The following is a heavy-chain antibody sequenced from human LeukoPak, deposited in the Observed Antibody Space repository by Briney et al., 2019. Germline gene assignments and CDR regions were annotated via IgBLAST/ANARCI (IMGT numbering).Heavy chain of an antibody. J-gene: IGHJ4*02. CDR3: ARESSGIAATDKIDF. Sequence: GGSLRLSCAASGFTFSSYDMDWVRQAPGKGLEWVSSFTSMSGTIYYADSVKGRFTISRDNAKNSLFLQMSSLRAEDTAVYYCARESSGIAATDKIDFWGQGTLVTVSS. D-gene: IGHD6-13*01. CDR2: FTSMSGTI. CDR1: GFTFSSYD. V-gene: IGHV3-21*01.